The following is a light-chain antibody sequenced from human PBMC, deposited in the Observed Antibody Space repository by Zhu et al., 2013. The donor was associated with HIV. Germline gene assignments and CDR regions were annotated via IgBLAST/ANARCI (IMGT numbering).Light chain of an antibody. V-gene: IGLV5-45*03. CDR1: SDFNVGAHW. Sequence: QLVLTQPSSLSGSPGASASLTCTLRSDFNVGAHWIYWYQQKPGSPPQFLLRYKSDSDMYQGSGVPSRFSAYKDISANAGILLISGLQSEDEGDYYCMMWPSTSVAFGGGTKLTVL. CDR3: MMWPSTSVA. CDR2: YKSDSDM. J-gene: IGLJ2*01.